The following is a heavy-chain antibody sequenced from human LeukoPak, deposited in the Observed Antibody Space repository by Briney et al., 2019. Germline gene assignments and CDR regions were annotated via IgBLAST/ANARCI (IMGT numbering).Heavy chain of an antibody. CDR2: ISYDGSDK. J-gene: IGHJ4*02. V-gene: IGHV3-30*18. CDR3: AKNQVEVVILYYFDY. Sequence: GGSLRLSCAASGFTFSSYGMHWVRQAPGKGLEWVAVISYDGSDKYYADSVKGRFTISRDNSKNTLYLQMNSLRAEDTAVYYCAKNQVEVVILYYFDYWGQGTLVTVSS. D-gene: IGHD3-22*01. CDR1: GFTFSSYG.